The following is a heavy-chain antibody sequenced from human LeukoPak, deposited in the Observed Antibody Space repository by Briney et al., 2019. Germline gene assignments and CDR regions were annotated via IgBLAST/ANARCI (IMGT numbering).Heavy chain of an antibody. J-gene: IGHJ5*02. Sequence: GASVKVSCKASGYTFTSYAMNWVRQAPGQGLEWMGWINPNSGGTNYAQKFQGRVTMTRDTSISTAYMELSRLRSDDTAVYYCARERIAARSSLPWFDPWDQGTLVTVSS. CDR3: ARERIAARSSLPWFDP. CDR2: INPNSGGT. V-gene: IGHV1-2*02. D-gene: IGHD6-6*01. CDR1: GYTFTSYA.